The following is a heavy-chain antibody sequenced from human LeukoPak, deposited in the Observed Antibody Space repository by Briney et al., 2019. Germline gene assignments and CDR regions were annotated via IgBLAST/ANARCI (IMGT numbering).Heavy chain of an antibody. Sequence: PGGSLRLSCAASGFTFSSYAMSWVRQAPGKGLEWVSAISDSGGSTYYAGSVKGRFTISRDNSKNTLYLQMNSLRAEDTAVYYCAKDEYDYGSGSYYRGGRVHHAFDIWGQGTMVTVSS. CDR3: AKDEYDYGSGSYYRGGRVHHAFDI. J-gene: IGHJ3*02. V-gene: IGHV3-23*01. D-gene: IGHD3-10*01. CDR1: GFTFSSYA. CDR2: ISDSGGST.